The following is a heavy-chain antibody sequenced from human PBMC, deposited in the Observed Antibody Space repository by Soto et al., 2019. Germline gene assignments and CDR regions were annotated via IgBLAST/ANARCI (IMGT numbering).Heavy chain of an antibody. Sequence: ASVKVSCKASGYTFTGYYMHWVRQAPGQGLEWMGWINPNSGGTNYAQKFQGWVTMTRDTSISTAYMELSRLRSDDTAVYYCARVRSSGSYPGYYGMDVWGQGTTVTVSS. J-gene: IGHJ6*02. CDR3: ARVRSSGSYPGYYGMDV. D-gene: IGHD1-26*01. CDR1: GYTFTGYY. CDR2: INPNSGGT. V-gene: IGHV1-2*04.